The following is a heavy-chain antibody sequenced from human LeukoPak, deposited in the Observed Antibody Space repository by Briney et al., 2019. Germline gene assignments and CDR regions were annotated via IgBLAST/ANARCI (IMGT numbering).Heavy chain of an antibody. CDR1: GFTSSAYD. CDR2: SGTVGDT. CDR3: VRAAMPYIINGRRFDY. J-gene: IGHJ4*02. Sequence: GGSLRLSCAASGFTSSAYDMHWVRQITGGGLEWVSTSGTVGDTFYSDSVKGRFTTSRENAKNSVHLQMNSLRVEDSAIYFCVRAAMPYIINGRRFDYWGQGTLVTVSS. V-gene: IGHV3-13*04. D-gene: IGHD2-2*01.